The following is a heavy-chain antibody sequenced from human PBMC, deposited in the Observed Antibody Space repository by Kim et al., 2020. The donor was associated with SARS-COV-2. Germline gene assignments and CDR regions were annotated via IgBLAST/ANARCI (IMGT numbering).Heavy chain of an antibody. D-gene: IGHD6-19*01. CDR2: VNNGNNP. CDR3: AKDHPSRGWPTFDS. J-gene: IGHJ4*02. Sequence: GGSLRLSCAASGFTFGNYAMSWVRQGPGRGLEWVASVNNGNNPYYANSVKGRFTVSRDNAKNLFYLQMGSLRAEDTALYYCAKDHPSRGWPTFDSWGQETLVTVSS. V-gene: IGHV3-23*01. CDR1: GFTFGNYA.